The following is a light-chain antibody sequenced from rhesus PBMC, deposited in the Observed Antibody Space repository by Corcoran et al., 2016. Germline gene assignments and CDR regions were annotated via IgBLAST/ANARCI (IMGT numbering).Light chain of an antibody. J-gene: IGKJ4*01. CDR3: QHNYGTPLT. Sequence: DIQMTQSPSSLSASVGDRVTITCRASENVNNYLNWYQQKPGKAPKLLIYKASTLQSGVPSRFSGSGSGTDYTFTISSLQSEDVATYYCQHNYGTPLTFGGVTKVAIK. CDR2: KAS. V-gene: IGKV1-74*01. CDR1: ENVNNY.